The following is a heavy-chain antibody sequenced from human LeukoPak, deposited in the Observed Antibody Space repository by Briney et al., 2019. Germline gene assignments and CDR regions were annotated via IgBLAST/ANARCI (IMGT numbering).Heavy chain of an antibody. V-gene: IGHV3-48*01. CDR2: ISSSSSTI. J-gene: IGHJ5*02. CDR1: GFTFSSYS. D-gene: IGHD3-3*01. CDR3: AREFNDFWSPKHRWFDP. Sequence: QTGGSLRLSCAASGFTFSSYSMNWVRQAPGKGLEWVSYISSSSSTIYYADSVKGRFTISRDNSKNTLYLQMNSLRAEDTAVYYCAREFNDFWSPKHRWFDPWGQGTLVTVSS.